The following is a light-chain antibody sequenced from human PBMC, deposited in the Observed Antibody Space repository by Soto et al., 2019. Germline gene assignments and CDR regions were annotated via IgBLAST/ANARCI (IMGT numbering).Light chain of an antibody. CDR2: AAS. CDR3: QQYGSSPT. J-gene: IGKJ5*01. CDR1: QSISSTY. V-gene: IGKV3-20*01. Sequence: EIVLTQSPGTLSLSPGERATLSCRASQSISSTYIAWYQQKPGQAPRLLIYAASSRATGIPDRFSGSGSGTDFTLTISRLEPEGFAVYYCQQYGSSPTFGPGTRLE.